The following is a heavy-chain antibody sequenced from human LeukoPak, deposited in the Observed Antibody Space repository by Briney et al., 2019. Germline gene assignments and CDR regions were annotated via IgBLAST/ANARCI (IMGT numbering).Heavy chain of an antibody. CDR1: GGSISSSSYS. CDR3: AAGGDGYNYPMDY. Sequence: SETLSLTCTVSGGSISSSSYSWSWIRQPPGRGLEWIGYIYHSGSTYYNPSLKSRVTISVDRSKNQFSLKLSSVTAADTAVYYCAAGGDGYNYPMDYWGQGTLVTVSS. V-gene: IGHV4-30-2*01. CDR2: IYHSGST. J-gene: IGHJ4*02. D-gene: IGHD5-24*01.